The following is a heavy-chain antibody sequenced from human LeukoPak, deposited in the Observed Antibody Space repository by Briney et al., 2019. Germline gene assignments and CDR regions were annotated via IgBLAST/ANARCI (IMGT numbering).Heavy chain of an antibody. V-gene: IGHV4-39*01. D-gene: IGHD3-22*01. CDR3: ARNETYYYDSSGYLQSAFDI. CDR2: IYYSGST. J-gene: IGHJ3*02. CDR1: GGSISSSSYC. Sequence: SETLSLTCTVSGGSISSSSYCWGWIRQPPGKGLEWIGSIYYSGSTYYNPSLKSRVTISVDTSKNQFSLKLNSVTAADTAVYYCARNETYYYDSSGYLQSAFDIWGQGTMVTVSS.